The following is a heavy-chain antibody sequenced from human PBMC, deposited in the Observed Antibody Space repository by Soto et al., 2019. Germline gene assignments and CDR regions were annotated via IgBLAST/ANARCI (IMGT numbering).Heavy chain of an antibody. V-gene: IGHV4-31*03. D-gene: IGHD1-26*01. CDR1: GGSISSGGYY. Sequence: QVQLQESGPGLVKPSQTLSLTCTVSGGSISSGGYYWSWIRQHPGKGLEWIGYIYYSGSTYYNPSRKSRVIKSIETSKNQFSLKLSSVTAADTAVYYCASQGSGRVYYFDYWGQGTLVTVSS. CDR3: ASQGSGRVYYFDY. J-gene: IGHJ4*02. CDR2: IYYSGST.